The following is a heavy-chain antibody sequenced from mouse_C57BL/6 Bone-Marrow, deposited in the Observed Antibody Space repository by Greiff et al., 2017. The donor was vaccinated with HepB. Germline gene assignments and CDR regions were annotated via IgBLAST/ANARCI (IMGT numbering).Heavy chain of an antibody. V-gene: IGHV5-4*03. CDR1: GFTFSSYA. D-gene: IGHD1-1*01. CDR2: ISDGGSYT. CDR3: ARVITTVVEAMDY. Sequence: EVMLVESGGGLVKPGGSLKLSCAASGFTFSSYAVSWVRQTPEKRLEWVATISDGGSYTYYPDNVKGRFTISRDNAKNNLYLQMSHLKSEDTAMYYCARVITTVVEAMDYWGQGTSVTVSS. J-gene: IGHJ4*01.